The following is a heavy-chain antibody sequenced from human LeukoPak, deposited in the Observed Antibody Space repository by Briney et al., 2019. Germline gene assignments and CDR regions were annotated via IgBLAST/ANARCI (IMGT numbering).Heavy chain of an antibody. CDR2: ISPNSGGT. CDR3: ARVAGGFYCSGGSCYSIDYGMDV. Sequence: GASVKVSCKASGYTFTGYYMHWVRQAPGQGLEWMGWISPNSGGTNYAQKFQGRVTMTRDTSISTAYMELSRLRSDDTAVYYCARVAGGFYCSGGSCYSIDYGMDVWGQGTPVTVSS. J-gene: IGHJ6*01. CDR1: GYTFTGYY. D-gene: IGHD2-15*01. V-gene: IGHV1-2*02.